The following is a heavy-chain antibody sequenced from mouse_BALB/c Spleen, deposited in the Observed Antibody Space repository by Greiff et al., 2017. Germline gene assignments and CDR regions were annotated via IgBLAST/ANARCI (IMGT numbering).Heavy chain of an antibody. Sequence: QVQLQQSGAELAKPGASVKMSCKASGYTFTSYWMHWVKQRPGQGLEWIGYINPSTGYTEYNQKFKDKATLTADKSSSTAYMQLSSLTSEDSAVYYCARSVSYSSFAYSGQGTLVTVSA. D-gene: IGHD2-12*01. V-gene: IGHV1-7*01. CDR1: GYTFTSYW. CDR2: INPSTGYT. CDR3: ARSVSYSSFAY. J-gene: IGHJ3*01.